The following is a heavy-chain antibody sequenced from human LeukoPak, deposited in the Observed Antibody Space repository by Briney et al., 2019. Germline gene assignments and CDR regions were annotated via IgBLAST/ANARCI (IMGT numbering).Heavy chain of an antibody. CDR2: ISWNSGSI. J-gene: IGHJ4*02. V-gene: IGHV3-9*01. D-gene: IGHD1-26*01. CDR3: AKDYSPRKYSGSYDY. CDR1: GFTFDDYA. Sequence: PGGSLRLSCAASGFTFDDYAMHWVRQAPGKGLEWVSGISWNSGSIGYADSVKGRFTISRDNAKNSLYLQMNSLRAEDTALYYCAKDYSPRKYSGSYDYWGQGTLVTVSS.